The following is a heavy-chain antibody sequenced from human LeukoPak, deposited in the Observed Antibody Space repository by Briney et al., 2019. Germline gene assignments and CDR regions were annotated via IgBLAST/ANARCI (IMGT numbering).Heavy chain of an antibody. CDR3: ARDEQWLSYYYGMDV. CDR2: INAGNGNT. CDR1: GYTFTSYA. Sequence: APVKVSCKASGYTFTSYAMHWVRQAPGQRLEWMGWINAGNGNTKYSQKFQGRVTITRDTSASTAYMELSSLRSEDTAVYYCARDEQWLSYYYGMDVWGQGTTVTVSS. D-gene: IGHD6-19*01. V-gene: IGHV1-3*01. J-gene: IGHJ6*02.